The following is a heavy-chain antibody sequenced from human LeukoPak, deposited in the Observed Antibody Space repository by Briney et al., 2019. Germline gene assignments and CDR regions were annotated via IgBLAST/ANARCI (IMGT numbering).Heavy chain of an antibody. V-gene: IGHV3-48*03. CDR1: GFTFSSYE. D-gene: IGHD3-22*01. CDR3: AREVYESSGQGAYYFDY. J-gene: IGHJ4*02. CDR2: ISSSGSTI. Sequence: PGGSLRLSCAASGFTFSSYEMNWVRQAPGKGLEWVSYISSSGSTIYYADSVKGRFTISRDNAKNSLYLQMNSLRAEDTAVYYCAREVYESSGQGAYYFDYWGQGTLVTVSS.